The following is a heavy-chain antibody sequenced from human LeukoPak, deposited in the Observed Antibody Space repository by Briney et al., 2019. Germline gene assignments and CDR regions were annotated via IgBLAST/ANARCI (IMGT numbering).Heavy chain of an antibody. CDR1: GYTFTSYG. Sequence: ASVKVSCKASGYTFTSYGISWVRQAPGQGLEWMGWISAYNGNTNYAQKLQGRVTMTTDTSTSTAYMELRSLRSDDTAVYYCARAEYYYDSSGYENWGQGTLVTVSS. D-gene: IGHD3-22*01. J-gene: IGHJ4*02. CDR3: ARAEYYYDSSGYEN. CDR2: ISAYNGNT. V-gene: IGHV1-18*01.